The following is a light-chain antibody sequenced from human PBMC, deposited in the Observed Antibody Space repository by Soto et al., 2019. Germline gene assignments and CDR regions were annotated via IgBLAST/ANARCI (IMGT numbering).Light chain of an antibody. Sequence: QSALTQPASVSGSPGQSITISCTGTSSDVGGYNYVSWYQQHPGKAPKLMIYAVSNRPSGVSNRFSGSKSGNTASLTISGLQAEDEADYYCSSYTSNSTWVFGGGTQLTVL. J-gene: IGLJ3*02. CDR1: SSDVGGYNY. CDR3: SSYTSNSTWV. CDR2: AVS. V-gene: IGLV2-14*01.